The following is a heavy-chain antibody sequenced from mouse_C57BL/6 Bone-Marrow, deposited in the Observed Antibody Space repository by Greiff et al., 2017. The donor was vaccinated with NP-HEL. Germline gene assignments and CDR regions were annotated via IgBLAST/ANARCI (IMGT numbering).Heavy chain of an antibody. CDR3: ARRGVTTRFAY. CDR2: ISSGGSYT. D-gene: IGHD2-2*01. Sequence: VQLQQSGGDLVKPGGSLKLSCAASGFTFSSYGMSWVRQTPDKRLEWVATISSGGSYTYCPDSVKGRFTISRDNAKNTLYLQMSSLKSEDTAMYYCARRGVTTRFAYWGQGTLVTVSA. CDR1: GFTFSSYG. J-gene: IGHJ3*01. V-gene: IGHV5-6*01.